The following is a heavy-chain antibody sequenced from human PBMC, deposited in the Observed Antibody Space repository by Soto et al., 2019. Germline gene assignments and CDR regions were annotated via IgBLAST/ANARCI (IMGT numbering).Heavy chain of an antibody. V-gene: IGHV5-10-1*01. J-gene: IGHJ3*02. CDR3: ASHYYDSSGPDAFDI. D-gene: IGHD3-22*01. Sequence: PGESLKISCKGSGYSFTSYWISWVRQMPGKGLEWMGRIDPSDSYTNYSPSFQGHVTISADKSISTAYLQWSSLKASDTAMYYCASHYYDSSGPDAFDIWGQGTMVTVSS. CDR1: GYSFTSYW. CDR2: IDPSDSYT.